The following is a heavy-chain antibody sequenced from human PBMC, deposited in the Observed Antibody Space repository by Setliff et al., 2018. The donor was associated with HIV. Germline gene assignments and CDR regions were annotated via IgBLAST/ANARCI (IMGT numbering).Heavy chain of an antibody. D-gene: IGHD2-15*01. Sequence: PSETLSLTCALYGGSFSDYYWSWIRQPPGMGLEWIGEVNRGRRTNYNSSLKSRVTISIDTSRNQFSLTVSSVTAADTAVYYCARFPLLHKNAFDIWGQGTMVTV. V-gene: IGHV4-34*01. CDR1: GGSFSDYY. CDR2: VNRGRRT. CDR3: ARFPLLHKNAFDI. J-gene: IGHJ3*02.